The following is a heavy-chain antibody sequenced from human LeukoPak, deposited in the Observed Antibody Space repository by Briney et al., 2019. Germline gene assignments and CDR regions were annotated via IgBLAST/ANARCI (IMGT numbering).Heavy chain of an antibody. V-gene: IGHV1-69*13. J-gene: IGHJ3*02. CDR3: ARLSSSFTLGAFDI. CDR1: GYTFTSYA. Sequence: ASVKVSCKASGYTFTSYAMNWVRQAPGQGLEWMGGIIPIFGTANYAQKFQGRVTITADESTSTAYMELSSLRSEDTAVYYCARLSSSFTLGAFDIWGQGTMVTVSS. CDR2: IIPIFGTA. D-gene: IGHD6-6*01.